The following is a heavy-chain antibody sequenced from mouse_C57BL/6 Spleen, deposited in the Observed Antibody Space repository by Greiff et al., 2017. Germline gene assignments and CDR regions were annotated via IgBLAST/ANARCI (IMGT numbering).Heavy chain of an antibody. CDR1: GYTFTSYW. D-gene: IGHD2-2*01. J-gene: IGHJ4*01. CDR3: ARGGGYDYYYAMDY. V-gene: IGHV1-55*01. CDR2: IYPGSGST. Sequence: QVQLQQPGAELVKPGASVKMSCKASGYTFTSYWITWVKQRPGQGLEWIGDIYPGSGSTNYNEKFKSKATLTVDTSSSTAYMQRSSLTSEDSAVYYCARGGGYDYYYAMDYWGQGTSVTVSS.